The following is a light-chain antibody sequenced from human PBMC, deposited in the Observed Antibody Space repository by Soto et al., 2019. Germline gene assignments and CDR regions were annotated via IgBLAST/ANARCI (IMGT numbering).Light chain of an antibody. CDR2: DVS. CDR1: SSDVGNYNF. V-gene: IGLV2-14*03. Sequence: QSVLTQPASVSGSPGQAIAISCTGTSSDVGNYNFVYWYQQHPGKAPKLLIYDVSSRPSGISDRFSGSKSGNTASLTISGLQAEDEADYYCCSYTTSSTDVFGTGTKVTVL. J-gene: IGLJ1*01. CDR3: CSYTTSSTDV.